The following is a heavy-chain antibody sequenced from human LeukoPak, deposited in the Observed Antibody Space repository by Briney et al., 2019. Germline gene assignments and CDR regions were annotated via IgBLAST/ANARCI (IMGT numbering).Heavy chain of an antibody. CDR1: GFTFSSYF. J-gene: IGHJ4*02. D-gene: IGHD6-19*01. V-gene: IGHV3-64D*06. CDR2: ITNSGGST. Sequence: GGTLRLSCSASGFTFSSYFMHWVGQAPGKGVEYVSGITNSGGSTYYADSVKGRFTISRDNSKNTLYLQMSSLRAEDTPFYYCVKGTHCLVDSCHYWGQGTLVTVSS. CDR3: VKGTHCLVDSCHY.